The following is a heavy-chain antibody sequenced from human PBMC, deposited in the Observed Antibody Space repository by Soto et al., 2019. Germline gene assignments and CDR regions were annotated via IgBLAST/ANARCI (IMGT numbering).Heavy chain of an antibody. CDR2: IYWDDDK. J-gene: IGHJ4*02. CDR1: GFSLSTSGVA. CDR3: AHIWVY. Sequence: QITLKESGPTLVKPTQTLTLTCTFSGFSLSTSGVAVGWIRQPPGKALEWLALIYWDDDKRYSPSLKSRLTITKDTSKNQVVLTMTDIDPVDTATYYCAHIWVYWGQGTLVTVSS. D-gene: IGHD7-27*01. V-gene: IGHV2-5*02.